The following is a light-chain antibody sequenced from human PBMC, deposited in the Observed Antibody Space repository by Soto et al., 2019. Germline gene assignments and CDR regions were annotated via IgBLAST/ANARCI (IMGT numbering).Light chain of an antibody. Sequence: DIQMTQPPSSLSASVGDRVTITCRASQSISSYLNWYQQKPGNSHKVLLYGAYILQTGVQSRFSGSGSGTDFTLTIRSLQPEDSATYYCKQSYSTPWTFGQGTKVDIK. CDR3: KQSYSTPWT. J-gene: IGKJ1*01. V-gene: IGKV1-39*01. CDR1: QSISSY. CDR2: GAY.